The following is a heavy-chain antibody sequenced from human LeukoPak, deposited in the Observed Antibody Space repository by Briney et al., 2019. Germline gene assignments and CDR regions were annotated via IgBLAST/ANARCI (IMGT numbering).Heavy chain of an antibody. CDR2: ISGSGGST. D-gene: IGHD1-14*01. Sequence: PGGSLRLSCAASGFAFSMYAMNWVRQAPGKGLEWVSGISGSGGSTYYADSVEGRFTISKDNSKNTLYLQMNSLRAEDTAVYHCAKGRKSYYYGMDVWGQGTTVTVSS. CDR3: AKGRKSYYYGMDV. J-gene: IGHJ6*02. V-gene: IGHV3-23*01. CDR1: GFAFSMYA.